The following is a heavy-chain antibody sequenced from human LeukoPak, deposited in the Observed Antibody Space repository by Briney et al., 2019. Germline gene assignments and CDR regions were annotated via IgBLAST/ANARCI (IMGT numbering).Heavy chain of an antibody. CDR2: IHYSGST. V-gene: IGHV4-59*12. CDR3: ARKAVGPTSNFFDY. CDR1: GGSISTYY. J-gene: IGHJ4*02. Sequence: SETPSLTCSVSGGSISTYYWSWIRQSPGKGLQWIGYIHYSGSTNYNPSLKSRLTISVDTSKYQISLRLSSVTAADTAVYYCARKAVGPTSNFFDYWGQGTLVTVSS. D-gene: IGHD1-26*01.